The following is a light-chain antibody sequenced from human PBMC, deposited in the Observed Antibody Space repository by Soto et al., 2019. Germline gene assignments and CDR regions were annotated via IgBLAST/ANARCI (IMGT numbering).Light chain of an antibody. CDR2: DAS. CDR1: QSISRW. V-gene: IGKV1-5*01. J-gene: IGKJ4*01. Sequence: DIQMTQAPSTLSASVGDRVTITCRASQSISRWLAWNQQKPGKAPNLLIYDASSLDRGVPSRLSGSGSGTEFTFTICCLQPDDFATYYCQQYNSYSFTFGGGTEVEIK. CDR3: QQYNSYSFT.